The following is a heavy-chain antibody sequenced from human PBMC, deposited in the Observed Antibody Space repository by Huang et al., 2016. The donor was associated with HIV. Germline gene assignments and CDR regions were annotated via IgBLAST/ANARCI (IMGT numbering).Heavy chain of an antibody. J-gene: IGHJ6*03. D-gene: IGHD5-18*01. CDR1: GFTFSYAW. CDR3: ATARGYNYGAHYSYYYMDV. V-gene: IGHV3-15*01. Sequence: EVQLMESGGGLAKPGGSLRLSCAASGFTFSYAWLNWVRQAQGKGLGWVGLIKSQPDGETADYAAPVKGRFTISRDDSKNTLYLLMNSLKTEDTAVYYCATARGYNYGAHYSYYYMDVWGNGATVTVSS. CDR2: IKSQPDGETA.